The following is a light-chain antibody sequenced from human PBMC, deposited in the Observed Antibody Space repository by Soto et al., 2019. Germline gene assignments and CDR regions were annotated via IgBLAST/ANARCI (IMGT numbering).Light chain of an antibody. J-gene: IGLJ1*01. CDR2: DVS. Sequence: QSALTQPRSVSGSPGQSVTISCTGTSSDVGGYNYVSWYQQHPGKAPKLMISDVSKRPSGVPDRFSGSKSGNTASLTISGLQAEDKADYYCCSYAGNYYVFGTGTKLTVL. V-gene: IGLV2-11*01. CDR3: CSYAGNYYV. CDR1: SSDVGGYNY.